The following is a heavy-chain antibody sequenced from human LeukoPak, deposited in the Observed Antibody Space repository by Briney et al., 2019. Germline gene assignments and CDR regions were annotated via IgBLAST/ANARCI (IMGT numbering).Heavy chain of an antibody. V-gene: IGHV4-38-2*02. J-gene: IGHJ4*02. CDR3: ARPDSSGWLFDY. CDR1: GYSISSGYY. D-gene: IGHD6-19*01. CDR2: IYHSGST. Sequence: SETLSLTCTVSGYSISSGYYWGWIRQPPGKGLEWIGSIYHSGSTYYNPSLKSRVTISVDTSKNQFSLKLSSVTAADTAVYYCARPDSSGWLFDYWGQGTLVTVSS.